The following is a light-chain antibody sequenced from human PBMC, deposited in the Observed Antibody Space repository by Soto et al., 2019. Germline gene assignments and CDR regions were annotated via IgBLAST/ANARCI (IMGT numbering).Light chain of an antibody. J-gene: IGLJ1*01. CDR2: RNN. CDR1: SSNIGSNY. Sequence: QSVLTQPPSASGTPGQRVTISCSGSSSNIGSNYVYWYQQLPGTAPELLIYRNNQRPSGVPDRFSGSKSGTSASLAISGLRSEDEADYYCAAWDDSLSGNVFGTGNKVTVL. V-gene: IGLV1-47*01. CDR3: AAWDDSLSGNV.